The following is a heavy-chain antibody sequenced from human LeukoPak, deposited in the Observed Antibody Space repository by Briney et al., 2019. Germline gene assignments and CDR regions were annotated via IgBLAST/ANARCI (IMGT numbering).Heavy chain of an antibody. J-gene: IGHJ5*02. Sequence: SETLSLTCTVSGGSISSGDYYWSWIRQPPGKGLEWIGYIYYSGSTYYNPSLKSRVTISVDTSKNQFSLKLSSVTAADTAVYYCARHITIFGVVITQFDPWGQGTLVTVSS. CDR2: IYYSGST. D-gene: IGHD3-3*01. CDR1: GGSISSGDYY. V-gene: IGHV4-30-4*01. CDR3: ARHITIFGVVITQFDP.